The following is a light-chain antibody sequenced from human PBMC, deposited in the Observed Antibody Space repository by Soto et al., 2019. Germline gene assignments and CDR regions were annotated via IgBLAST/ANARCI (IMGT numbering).Light chain of an antibody. Sequence: EIVMTQSPATLSVSPGERVTLSCRASQSISSNLAWYQQKPGQAPSLLMYGTSTRHTGIPARFSGSGSGTEFTLTIGSLQSEDFAVYYCQQYNTWSSITFGQGTRLEIK. CDR3: QQYNTWSSIT. J-gene: IGKJ5*01. CDR1: QSISSN. CDR2: GTS. V-gene: IGKV3-15*01.